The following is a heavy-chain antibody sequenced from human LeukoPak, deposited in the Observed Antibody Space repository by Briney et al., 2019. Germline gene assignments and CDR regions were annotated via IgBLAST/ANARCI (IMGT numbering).Heavy chain of an antibody. J-gene: IGHJ3*02. D-gene: IGHD6-13*01. CDR1: GGSISSYY. V-gene: IGHV4-59*01. Sequence: SETLSLTCTVSGGSISSYYWSWIRQPPGKGLEWIGYIYYSGSTNYNPSLKSRVTISVDTYKNQFSLKLSSVTAADTAVYYCARDSNWYDAFDIWGQGTMVTVSS. CDR2: IYYSGST. CDR3: ARDSNWYDAFDI.